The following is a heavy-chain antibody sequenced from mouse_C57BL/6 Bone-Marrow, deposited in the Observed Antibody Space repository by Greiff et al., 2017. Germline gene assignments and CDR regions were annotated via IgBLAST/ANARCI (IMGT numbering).Heavy chain of an antibody. Sequence: VQLKQPGAELVKPGASVKLSCKASGYTFTSYWMHWVKQRPGQGLEWIGMIHPNSGSTNYNEKFKSKATLTVDKSSSTAYMQLSSLTSDDSAVYYCGRLGDYWGQGTSVTVSS. CDR2: IHPNSGST. J-gene: IGHJ4*01. CDR3: GRLGDY. CDR1: GYTFTSYW. V-gene: IGHV1-64*01. D-gene: IGHD3-3*01.